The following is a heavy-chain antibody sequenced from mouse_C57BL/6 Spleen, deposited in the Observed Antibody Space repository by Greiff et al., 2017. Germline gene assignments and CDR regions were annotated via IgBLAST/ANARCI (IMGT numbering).Heavy chain of an antibody. CDR2: IDPSDSYT. J-gene: IGHJ1*03. CDR1: GYTFTSYW. V-gene: IGHV1-59*01. D-gene: IGHD1-1*01. CDR3: ARGYYFVSSTGYFDV. Sequence: QVLLKQPGAELVRPGTSVKLSCTASGYTFTSYWMHWVQQRPGQGLEWIGTIDPSDSYTNYKQKFKGQVTLTVDTATSTAYMQLSSLTSEDSAVYYCARGYYFVSSTGYFDVWGKGTTVTVS.